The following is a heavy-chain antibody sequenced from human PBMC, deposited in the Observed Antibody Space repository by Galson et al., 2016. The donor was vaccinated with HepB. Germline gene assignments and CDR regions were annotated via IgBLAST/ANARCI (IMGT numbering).Heavy chain of an antibody. CDR2: VSYDGSDE. Sequence: SLRLSCAASGFTFSGFAMHWVRQAPGRGLEWVAGVSYDGSDEYYADSVKGRFTISRDNSKNTLYLKMNSLRNEDTAVYYCAGALGQWLVGWYWGQGTLVTVSS. J-gene: IGHJ4*02. CDR1: GFTFSGFA. CDR3: AGALGQWLVGWY. V-gene: IGHV3-30*04. D-gene: IGHD6-19*01.